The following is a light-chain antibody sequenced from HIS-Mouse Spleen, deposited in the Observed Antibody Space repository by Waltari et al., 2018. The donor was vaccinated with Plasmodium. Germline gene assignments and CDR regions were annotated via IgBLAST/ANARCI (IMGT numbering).Light chain of an antibody. V-gene: IGKV1-39*01. J-gene: IGKJ1*01. CDR1: QTISSY. CDR3: QQSYSTWT. Sequence: DIHMTQSPSSLSASVGDRVTITCRASQTISSYLNWYQQKPGKAPKLLIYAASSLQSGVPSRFSGSGSGTDFILTISSLQPEDFATYYCQQSYSTWTFGQGTKVEIK. CDR2: AAS.